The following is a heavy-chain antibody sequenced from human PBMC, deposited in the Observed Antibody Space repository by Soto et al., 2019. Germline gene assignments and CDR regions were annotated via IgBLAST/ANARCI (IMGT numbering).Heavy chain of an antibody. J-gene: IGHJ4*01. Sequence: EVQLVESGGGLVEPGGSLRLSCAASGFTFATAWINWVRQAPGKGLEWVVRIKSKIDGGTTDFAAPVKGRFAISRDDSRNMVYFQMNSLEIEDTAVYYCTTDSHFTMKLVRFDYWGLGTLVTVSS. CDR2: IKSKIDGGTT. V-gene: IGHV3-15*07. CDR3: TTDSHFTMKLVRFDY. CDR1: GFTFATAW. D-gene: IGHD3-22*01.